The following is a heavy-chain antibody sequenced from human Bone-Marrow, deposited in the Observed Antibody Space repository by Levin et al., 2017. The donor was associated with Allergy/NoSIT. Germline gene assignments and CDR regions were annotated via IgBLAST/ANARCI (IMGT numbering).Heavy chain of an antibody. CDR2: IYWDDDK. J-gene: IGHJ5*02. D-gene: IGHD3-10*01. CDR3: AHTNRYYGSGSYYNAIPSFDP. CDR1: GFSLSTSGVG. Sequence: SGPTLVKPTQTLTLTCTFSGFSLSTSGVGVGWIRQPPGKALEWLALIYWDDDKRYSPSLKSRLTITKDTSKNQVVLTMTNMDPVDTATYYCAHTNRYYGSGSYYNAIPSFDPWGQGTLVTVSS. V-gene: IGHV2-5*02.